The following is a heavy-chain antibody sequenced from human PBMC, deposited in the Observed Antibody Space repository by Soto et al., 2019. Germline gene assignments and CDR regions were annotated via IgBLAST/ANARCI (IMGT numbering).Heavy chain of an antibody. Sequence: QVQLQQWGAGLLKPSETLSLTCAVYGGSFSGYYWSWIRQPPGKGLEWIGEINHSGSTNYNPSLKSRVTISVDTSKIQFSLKLSSVTAADTAVYYCARVVGFWSGYFGSTLLDYWGQGTLVTVSS. CDR2: INHSGST. CDR3: ARVVGFWSGYFGSTLLDY. V-gene: IGHV4-34*01. D-gene: IGHD3-3*01. J-gene: IGHJ4*02. CDR1: GGSFSGYY.